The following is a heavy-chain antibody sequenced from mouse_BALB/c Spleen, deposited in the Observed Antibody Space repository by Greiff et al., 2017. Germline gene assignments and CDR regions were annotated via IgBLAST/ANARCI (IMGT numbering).Heavy chain of an antibody. CDR2: ISSGGSYT. CDR1: GFTFSSYG. V-gene: IGHV5-6*01. D-gene: IGHD2-4*01. J-gene: IGHJ4*01. Sequence: EVQLVESGGDLVKPGGSLKLSCAASGFTFSSYGMSWVRQTPDKRLEWVATISSGGSYTYYPDSVKGRFTISRDNAKNTLYLQMSSLKSEDTAMYYCARHEMIKRAMDYWGQGTSVTVSS. CDR3: ARHEMIKRAMDY.